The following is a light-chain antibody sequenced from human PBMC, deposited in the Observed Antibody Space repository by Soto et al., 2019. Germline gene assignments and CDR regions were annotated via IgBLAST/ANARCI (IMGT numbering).Light chain of an antibody. V-gene: IGKV3-20*01. CDR1: QSINNY. Sequence: EIVLTQSPGTLSLSPGERATLSCRASQSINNYVAWYQQKPGQAPRVLIYDSSIRATGVPDRFSGSGSGTDFTLTISKPEPEDFAVYYCQQYFDSPEIFGGGTKVEIK. CDR2: DSS. CDR3: QQYFDSPEI. J-gene: IGKJ4*01.